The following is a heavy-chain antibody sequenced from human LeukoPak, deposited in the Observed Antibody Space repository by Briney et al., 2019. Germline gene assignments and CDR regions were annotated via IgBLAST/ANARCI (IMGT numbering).Heavy chain of an antibody. V-gene: IGHV4-61*02. CDR1: GGSISSGNYY. CDR3: ASIYYYDSAPFDP. CDR2: IYSSGST. D-gene: IGHD3-22*01. J-gene: IGHJ5*02. Sequence: SQTLSLTCTVSGGSISSGNYYWGWIRQPAGKGLEWIGRIYSSGSTNYNPSLKSRVTISVDTSKNQFSLKLSSVTAADTAVYYCASIYYYDSAPFDPWGQGTLVTVSS.